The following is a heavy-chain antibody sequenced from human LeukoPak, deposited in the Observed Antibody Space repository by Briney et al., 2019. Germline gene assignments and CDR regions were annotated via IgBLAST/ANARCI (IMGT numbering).Heavy chain of an antibody. CDR3: ARLGGYYDPPGY. Sequence: PSETLSLICTVSGDSISSYNYFWAWIRQPPGKGLEWIATIHHSGSTYYKPSLRSGVTISVDTSRNQFSLKLSSVTVADTAVYYCARLGGYYDPPGYWGQGTLVTVSS. V-gene: IGHV4-39*01. D-gene: IGHD3-22*01. CDR1: GDSISSYNYF. J-gene: IGHJ4*02. CDR2: IHHSGST.